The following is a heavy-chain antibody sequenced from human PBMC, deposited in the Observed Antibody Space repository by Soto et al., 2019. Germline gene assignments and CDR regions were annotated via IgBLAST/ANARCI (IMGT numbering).Heavy chain of an antibody. V-gene: IGHV3-30*18. CDR1: GFTLSCCG. J-gene: IGHJ4*02. CDR2: ITYDGSEI. Sequence: QVQVVESGGGVVQPGRSLRLSCAASGFTLSCCGMHWVRQAPGKGLEWVRVITYDGSEIHYGDSVKGRFTISRDSSENTVYLQMNSLRVEDSAVYYCAKEQSSGFYRVVDYWGQGTLVTVSP. D-gene: IGHD6-19*01. CDR3: AKEQSSGFYRVVDY.